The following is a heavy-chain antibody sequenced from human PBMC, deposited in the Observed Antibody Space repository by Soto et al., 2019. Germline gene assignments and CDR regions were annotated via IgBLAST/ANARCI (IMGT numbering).Heavy chain of an antibody. V-gene: IGHV3-23*01. J-gene: IGHJ4*01. D-gene: IGHD1-26*01. CDR3: AKSGPTNFFDF. CDR1: GFTFSSSA. Sequence: GGSLRLSCAVSGFTFSSSAMNWVRQAPGKGLEWVSAISDGGRFTYYIDSVKGCFTVSRDDSKNTLYLQMNSLRAEDTAIYYCAKSGPTNFFDFWGHGTLVTVSS. CDR2: ISDGGRFT.